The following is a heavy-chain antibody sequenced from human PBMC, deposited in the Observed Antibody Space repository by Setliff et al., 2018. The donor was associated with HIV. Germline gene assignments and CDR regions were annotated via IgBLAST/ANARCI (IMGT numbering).Heavy chain of an antibody. D-gene: IGHD3-3*01. CDR3: ARGNNDLESFDY. J-gene: IGHJ4*02. CDR2: IYTSGST. CDR1: GGSISSYY. V-gene: IGHV4-4*09. Sequence: PSETLSLTCTVSGGSISSYYWSWIRQPPGKGLEWIGYIYTSGSTNYNPSLKSRVRMSVDTSKNQFSLKLTSVTASDTAVYYCARGNNDLESFDYWGQGALVTVS.